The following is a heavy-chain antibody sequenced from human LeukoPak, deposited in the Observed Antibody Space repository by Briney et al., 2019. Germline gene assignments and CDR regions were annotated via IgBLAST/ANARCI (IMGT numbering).Heavy chain of an antibody. J-gene: IGHJ4*02. Sequence: GGSLSLSCAASGFTLSNYAMHCVGQAPGKGVECVAVISTDGKDKKYADSVKGRFAISKDNSKNTLDLQRNSLIPEDTAVYYCAKDQKWGPGDYYFDSWGQGTLVTVSS. CDR2: ISTDGKDK. D-gene: IGHD2-21*02. CDR3: AKDQKWGPGDYYFDS. CDR1: GFTLSNYA. V-gene: IGHV3-30*18.